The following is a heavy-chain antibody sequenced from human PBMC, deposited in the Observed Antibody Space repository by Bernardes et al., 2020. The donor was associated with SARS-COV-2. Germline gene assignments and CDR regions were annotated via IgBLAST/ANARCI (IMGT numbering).Heavy chain of an antibody. Sequence: SESLSLTCAVHGDSFSGYYWSWIRQPPGKGLEWIGEMNHRGTNSYKPSLKSRVTISADTSKNQVSLKLTSVTAADTAVYYCARGGAHTYKYRSAWYTIGIYDSWGQGTLVTVSS. CDR1: GDSFSGYY. J-gene: IGHJ4*02. CDR3: ARGGAHTYKYRSAWYTIGIYDS. D-gene: IGHD6-19*01. V-gene: IGHV4-34*01. CDR2: MNHRGTN.